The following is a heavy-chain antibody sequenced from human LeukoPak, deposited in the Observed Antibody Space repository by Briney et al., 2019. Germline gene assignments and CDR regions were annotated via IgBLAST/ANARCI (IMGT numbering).Heavy chain of an antibody. V-gene: IGHV5-51*01. CDR1: GYSFTSYW. Sequence: GEPLKISCKGSGYSFTSYWIGWVRQMPGKGLEWMGIIYPGDSDTRYSPSFQGQVTISADKSSRTAYLQWSSLKASDTAEYYCARLFGSGSPDYWGQGPWSPSPQ. CDR2: IYPGDSDT. J-gene: IGHJ4*02. CDR3: ARLFGSGSPDY. D-gene: IGHD3-10*01.